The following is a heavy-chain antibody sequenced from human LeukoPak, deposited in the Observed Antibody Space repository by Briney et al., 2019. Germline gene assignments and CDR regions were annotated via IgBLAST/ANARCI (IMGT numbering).Heavy chain of an antibody. J-gene: IGHJ5*02. V-gene: IGHV1-69*13. CDR3: ARESTGEQVWFDP. D-gene: IGHD1-14*01. Sequence: GASVTVSCTASGGTFSSYAISWVRQAPGQGLEWMGGIIPIFGTASYAQKFQGRVTITADESTSTAYMELSSPRSEDTAVYYCARESTGEQVWFDPWGQGTLVTVSS. CDR2: IIPIFGTA. CDR1: GGTFSSYA.